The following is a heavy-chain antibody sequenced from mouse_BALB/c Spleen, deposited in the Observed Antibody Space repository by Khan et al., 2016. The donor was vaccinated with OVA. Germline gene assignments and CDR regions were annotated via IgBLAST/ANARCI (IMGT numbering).Heavy chain of an antibody. J-gene: IGHJ2*01. V-gene: IGHV1-5*01. Sequence: EVQLQQSGTVLARPGASVKMSCKASGYSFTSYWIHWIKQRPGQGLEWIGTIYPGISNTRYNQKFKGKAKLTAVTSASTAYMELSSLTNEDSAVYSCTRSYDSYYFDYWGQGTTLTVSS. CDR2: IYPGISNT. CDR1: GYSFTSYW. CDR3: TRSYDSYYFDY. D-gene: IGHD2-4*01.